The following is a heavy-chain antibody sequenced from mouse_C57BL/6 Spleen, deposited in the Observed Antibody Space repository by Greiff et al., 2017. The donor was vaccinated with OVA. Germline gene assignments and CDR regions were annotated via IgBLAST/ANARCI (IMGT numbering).Heavy chain of an antibody. CDR1: GFTFSSYT. D-gene: IGHD2-5*01. Sequence: EVKLMESGGGLVKPGGSLKLSCAASGFTFSSYTMSWVRQTPEKRLEWVATISGGGGNTYYPDSVKGRFTISRDNAKNTLYLQMSSLRSEDTALYYCARHKGAYYSNYVDYWGQGTTLTVSS. CDR3: ARHKGAYYSNYVDY. V-gene: IGHV5-9*01. CDR2: ISGGGGNT. J-gene: IGHJ2*01.